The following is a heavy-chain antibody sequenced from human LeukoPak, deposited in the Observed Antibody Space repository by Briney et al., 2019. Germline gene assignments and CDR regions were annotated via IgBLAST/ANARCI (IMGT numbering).Heavy chain of an antibody. CDR1: GCTFSNYG. CDR2: TSYNGNT. Sequence: EASVKVSCKASGCTFSNYGISWVRQAPGLGLEWMGWTSYNGNTNYAQKFQDRVTMTTDTSTTTAYMELRSLESDDTAVYYCARHSGSGWQALGYWGQGTLVTVSS. V-gene: IGHV1-18*04. J-gene: IGHJ4*02. D-gene: IGHD6-19*01. CDR3: ARHSGSGWQALGY.